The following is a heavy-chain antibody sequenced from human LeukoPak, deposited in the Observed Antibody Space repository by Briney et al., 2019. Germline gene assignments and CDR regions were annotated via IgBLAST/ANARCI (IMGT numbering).Heavy chain of an antibody. D-gene: IGHD1-26*01. CDR2: IYYSGST. J-gene: IGHJ4*02. Sequence: SETLSLTCTVSGGSISRGDYYWSWIRQPPGKGLEWIGYIYYSGSTNYNPSLKSRVTISVDTSKNQFSLKLSSVTAADTAVYYCARVLVGASTGYFDYWGQGTLVTVSS. CDR3: ARVLVGASTGYFDY. V-gene: IGHV4-30-4*01. CDR1: GGSISRGDYY.